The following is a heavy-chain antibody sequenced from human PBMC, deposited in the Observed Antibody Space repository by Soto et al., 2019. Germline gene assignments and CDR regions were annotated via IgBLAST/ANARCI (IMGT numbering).Heavy chain of an antibody. CDR1: GFAFGNYP. V-gene: IGHV3-23*01. CDR3: AKDRTMARGIRAFDI. D-gene: IGHD3-10*01. J-gene: IGHJ3*02. CDR2: ISGSGGMT. Sequence: EAQLLQSGGGLVPPGGSLRLSCVASGFAFGNYPMAWVRQTPGKGLQWISTISGSGGMTDYEDSVRGRFPVSIDHSKDTVHLQMTSLRADDTAVYYCAKDRTMARGIRAFDIWCQGTTVTISS.